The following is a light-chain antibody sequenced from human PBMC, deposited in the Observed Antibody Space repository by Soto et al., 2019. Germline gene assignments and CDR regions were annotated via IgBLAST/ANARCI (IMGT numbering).Light chain of an antibody. CDR1: QSVSSN. CDR3: QQYNNWPPLT. CDR2: GAS. Sequence: EIVMTQSPATLSVSPGERATLSCRASQSVSSNLAWYQQKPGQAPRLLIYGASTRPTGIPARFSGSGSGTEFNLAISSLQSEDFAVYYCQQYNNWPPLTFGGGTKVEIK. J-gene: IGKJ4*01. V-gene: IGKV3-15*01.